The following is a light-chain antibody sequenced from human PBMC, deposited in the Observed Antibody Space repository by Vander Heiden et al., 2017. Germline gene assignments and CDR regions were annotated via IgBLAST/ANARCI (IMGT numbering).Light chain of an antibody. V-gene: IGLV2-23*02. Sequence: QSALPQPASVSGSPGQTITISCAGSRSDVGSYSLVSWYQHLPGKAPKLIIFDVTKRPSGVSSRFSGSKSGNTASLTISSVQAEDEADYFCCSYAGSHSLVFGGGTRLTVL. J-gene: IGLJ2*01. CDR3: CSYAGSHSLV. CDR1: RSDVGSYSL. CDR2: DVT.